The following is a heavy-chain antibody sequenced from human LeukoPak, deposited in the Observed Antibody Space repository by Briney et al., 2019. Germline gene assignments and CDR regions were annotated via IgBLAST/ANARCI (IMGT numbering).Heavy chain of an antibody. V-gene: IGHV5-51*01. Sequence: GESLKISCKGSGSRFTTYWIAWVRQVPGRALEWMGIIYPGDSDTRYSPSFQGQVTFSADKSINTAYLQWSSLKASDTAVFYCARVVNLSFDYWGQGTLVTASS. CDR3: ARVVNLSFDY. D-gene: IGHD2-15*01. CDR2: IYPGDSDT. CDR1: GSRFTTYW. J-gene: IGHJ4*02.